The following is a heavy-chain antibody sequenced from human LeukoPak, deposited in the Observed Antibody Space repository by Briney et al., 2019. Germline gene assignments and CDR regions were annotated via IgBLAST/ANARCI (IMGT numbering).Heavy chain of an antibody. CDR1: GYTFTGYY. CDR2: INPNSGGT. V-gene: IGHV1-2*02. Sequence: SVKVSCKASGYTFTGYYMHWVRQAPGQGLEWMGWINPNSGGTNYAQKFQGRVTMTRDTSISTAYMELSRLRSDDTAVYYCARIRFGNYYYYGMDVWGQGTTVTVSS. CDR3: ARIRFGNYYYYGMDV. D-gene: IGHD3-10*01. J-gene: IGHJ6*02.